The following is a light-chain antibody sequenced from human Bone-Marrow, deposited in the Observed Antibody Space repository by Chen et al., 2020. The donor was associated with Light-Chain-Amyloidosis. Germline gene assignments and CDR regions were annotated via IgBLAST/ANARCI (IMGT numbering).Light chain of an antibody. CDR3: QQYGTSPLT. Sequence: EIVLTQSPGTLSLFPGEGANLSCRASQTISSNYLTWYQQKFGQAPRLLIYGSSSRATGIPDRFTGSGYGTDFTLTINRLEPEDFAMYYCQQYGTSPLTFGGGTKVEIK. V-gene: IGKV3-20*01. CDR1: QTISSNY. CDR2: GSS. J-gene: IGKJ4*01.